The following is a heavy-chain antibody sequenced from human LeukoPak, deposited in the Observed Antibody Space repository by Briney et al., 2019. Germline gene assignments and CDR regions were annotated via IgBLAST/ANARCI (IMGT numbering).Heavy chain of an antibody. CDR2: ISPSGASP. Sequence: GGSLRLSCAASGFTFSTYAMNWVRQPPGKGLEWVSGISPSGASPYYAGSVKGRFTISRDNSKNTVYLQVNSLGAADTAVYCCAKDRAPYSGARGFDCWGQGTLVTVSS. D-gene: IGHD5-12*01. V-gene: IGHV3-23*01. CDR3: AKDRAPYSGARGFDC. J-gene: IGHJ4*02. CDR1: GFTFSTYA.